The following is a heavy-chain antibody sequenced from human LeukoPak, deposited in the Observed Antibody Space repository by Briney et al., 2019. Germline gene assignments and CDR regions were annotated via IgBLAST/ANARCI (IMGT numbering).Heavy chain of an antibody. CDR3: ARGPYYYDSSGYRGGFDY. Sequence: SETLSLTCTVSGGSISSYYWSWIRQPPGKGLEWIGEISHSGSTNYNPSLKSRVTISVDTSKNQFSLKLSSVTAADTAVYYCARGPYYYDSSGYRGGFDYWGQGTLVTVSS. D-gene: IGHD3-22*01. CDR1: GGSISSYY. V-gene: IGHV4-34*01. CDR2: ISHSGST. J-gene: IGHJ4*02.